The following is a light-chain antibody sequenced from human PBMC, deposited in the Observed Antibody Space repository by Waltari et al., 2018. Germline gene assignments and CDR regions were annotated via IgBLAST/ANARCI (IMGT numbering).Light chain of an antibody. CDR1: PSVGHY. Sequence: ENVMTQSPAILSVSPGERATLPCRASPSVGHYLAWYQHQPGQAPRLLIHNASTRLTGIPARFSGSGSGTEFTLTISSLQSEDSALYYCQQYHDWPLTFGGGTRVEIK. J-gene: IGKJ4*01. CDR2: NAS. V-gene: IGKV3D-15*01. CDR3: QQYHDWPLT.